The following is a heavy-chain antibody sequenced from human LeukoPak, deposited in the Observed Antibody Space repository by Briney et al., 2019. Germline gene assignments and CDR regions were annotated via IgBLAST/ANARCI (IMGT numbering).Heavy chain of an antibody. CDR3: ARVLLWFGELRGVFDY. CDR1: GGSISSSSYY. CDR2: IYYSGST. D-gene: IGHD3-10*01. Sequence: SETLSLTCTVSGGSISSSSYYWGWIRQPPGKGLEWIGSIYYSGSTYYNPSLKSRVTISVDTSKNQFSLKLSSVTAADTAVYYCARVLLWFGELRGVFDYWGQGTLVTVSS. J-gene: IGHJ4*02. V-gene: IGHV4-39*07.